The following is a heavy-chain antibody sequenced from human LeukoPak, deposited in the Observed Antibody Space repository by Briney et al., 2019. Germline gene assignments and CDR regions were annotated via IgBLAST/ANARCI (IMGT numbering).Heavy chain of an antibody. J-gene: IGHJ6*02. CDR3: ARDKVDSSGLVGNYYGMDV. Sequence: ASVKVSCKASGYTFTGYYMHWVRQAPGQGLEWMGWINPNSGGTNYAQKFQGWVTMTRDTSISTAYMELSRLRFDDTAVYYCARDKVDSSGLVGNYYGMDVWGQGTTVTVSS. D-gene: IGHD6-19*01. CDR1: GYTFTGYY. V-gene: IGHV1-2*04. CDR2: INPNSGGT.